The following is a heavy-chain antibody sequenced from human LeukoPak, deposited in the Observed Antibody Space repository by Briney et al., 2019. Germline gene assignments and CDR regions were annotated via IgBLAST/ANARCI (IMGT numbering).Heavy chain of an antibody. CDR3: ARGGSQATGY. J-gene: IGHJ4*02. D-gene: IGHD3-10*01. CDR1: GYTFTSYD. V-gene: IGHV1-8*01. Sequence: ASVKVSCKASGYTFTSYDINWVRRATGQGREWMGWMNPNSGNTGYAQKFQGRVTMTRNTSISTAYMELSSLSSEDTAVNYCARGGSQATGYWGQGTLVTVSS. CDR2: MNPNSGNT.